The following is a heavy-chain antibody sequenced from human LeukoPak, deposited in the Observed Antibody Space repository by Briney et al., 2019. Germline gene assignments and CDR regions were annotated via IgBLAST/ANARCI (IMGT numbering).Heavy chain of an antibody. V-gene: IGHV4-59*08. CDR1: GGSITKYY. Sequence: SETLSLTCSVSGGSITKYYWTWIRQPPGKGLEWIASIYYSGDTNYNPSLKSRVTISVDTSKNQFSLKLSSVTAADTAVYYCARQNIAAAGIWGFDYWGQGTLVTVSS. CDR3: ARQNIAAAGIWGFDY. J-gene: IGHJ4*02. CDR2: IYYSGDT. D-gene: IGHD6-13*01.